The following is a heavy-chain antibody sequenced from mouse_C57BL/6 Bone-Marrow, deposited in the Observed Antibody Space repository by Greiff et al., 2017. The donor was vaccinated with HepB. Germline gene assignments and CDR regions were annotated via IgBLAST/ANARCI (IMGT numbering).Heavy chain of an antibody. CDR3: ARPYYSNYDAMDY. Sequence: VQLQQSDAELVKPGASVKISCKVSGYTFTDHTIHWMKQRPEQGLEWIGYIYPRDGSTKYNEKFKGKATLTADKSSSTAYMQLNSLTSEDSAVYFFARPYYSNYDAMDYWGQGTSVTVSS. CDR1: GYTFTDHT. V-gene: IGHV1-78*01. CDR2: IYPRDGST. J-gene: IGHJ4*01. D-gene: IGHD2-5*01.